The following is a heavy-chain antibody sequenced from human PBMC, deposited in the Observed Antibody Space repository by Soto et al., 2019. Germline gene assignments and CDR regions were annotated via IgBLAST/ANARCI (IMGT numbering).Heavy chain of an antibody. CDR1: GASISTGGYS. V-gene: IGHV4-30-2*03. Sequence: SETLSLTCIVSGASISTGGYSWSWIRQPPGKGPEWIGYIYESGSTYYNPSLKSRVTISVDTSKNQFSLKLSSVTAADTAVYYCARHYGSGSTRRPFDYWGQGTLVTVSS. CDR3: ARHYGSGSTRRPFDY. D-gene: IGHD3-10*01. J-gene: IGHJ4*02. CDR2: IYESGST.